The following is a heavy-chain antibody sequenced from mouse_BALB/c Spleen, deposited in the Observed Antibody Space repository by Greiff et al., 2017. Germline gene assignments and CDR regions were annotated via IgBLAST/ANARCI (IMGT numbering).Heavy chain of an antibody. J-gene: IGHJ3*01. V-gene: IGHV1-80*01. D-gene: IGHD2-1*01. CDR1: GYAFSSYW. CDR2: IYPGDGDT. CDR3: ARKDYGNYVAY. Sequence: VQLVESGAELVRPGSSVKISCKASGYAFSSYWMNWVKQRPGQGLEWIGQIYPGDGDTNYNGKFKGKATLTADKSSSTAYMQLSSLTSEDSAVYFCARKDYGNYVAYWGQGTLVTVSA.